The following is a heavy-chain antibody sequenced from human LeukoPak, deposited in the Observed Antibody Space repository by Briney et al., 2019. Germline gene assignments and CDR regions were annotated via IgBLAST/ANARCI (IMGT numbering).Heavy chain of an antibody. Sequence: PGGSLRLSCVASGFTFGSYAMHWVRQAPGKGLEWVAVISYDGNIKYYTDSVKGRFTLSRDDSRTTLYLQMNSLRTEDTAMYYCARDLEMATIGGGYLDYWGQGTLVTVSS. CDR1: GFTFGSYA. V-gene: IGHV3-30*04. CDR3: ARDLEMATIGGGYLDY. CDR2: ISYDGNIK. J-gene: IGHJ4*02. D-gene: IGHD5-24*01.